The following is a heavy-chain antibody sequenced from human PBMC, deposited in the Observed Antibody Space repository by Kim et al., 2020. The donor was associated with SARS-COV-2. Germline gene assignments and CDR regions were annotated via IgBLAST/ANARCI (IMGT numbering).Heavy chain of an antibody. CDR3: AKSTLRMRKMDGMDV. V-gene: IGHV3-9*01. CDR1: GFTFDDYA. Sequence: GGSLRLSCAASGFTFDDYAMHWVRQAPGKGLEWVSGISWNSGSIGYADSVKGRFTISRDNAKNSLYLQMNSLRAEDTALYYCAKSTLRMRKMDGMDVWG. CDR2: ISWNSGSI. D-gene: IGHD2-8*01. J-gene: IGHJ6*02.